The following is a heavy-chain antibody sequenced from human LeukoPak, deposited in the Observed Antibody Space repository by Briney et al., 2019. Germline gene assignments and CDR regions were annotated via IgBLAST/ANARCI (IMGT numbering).Heavy chain of an antibody. CDR3: ARGPFYDFPILYYFDY. D-gene: IGHD3-3*01. Sequence: GGSLRLSCAASGFTFSDYYMSWIRQAPGKGLEWVSYISSSGSTIYYADSVKGRFTISRDNAKNSLCLQMNSLRAEDTAVYYCARGPFYDFPILYYFDYWGQGTLVTVSS. J-gene: IGHJ4*02. CDR2: ISSSGSTI. CDR1: GFTFSDYY. V-gene: IGHV3-11*04.